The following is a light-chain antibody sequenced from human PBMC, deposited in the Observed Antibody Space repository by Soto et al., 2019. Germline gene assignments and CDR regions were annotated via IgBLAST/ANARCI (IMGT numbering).Light chain of an antibody. Sequence: EIVMTQSPATLSVSPGERATLSCRASQSSSGELAWYQQRPGQPPRLLIYGVSTRATGVPDRFSGSGSGSDFTLTISGLQSEDLAVYYCQQGHAWPLTFGQGTRLDI. V-gene: IGKV3-15*01. J-gene: IGKJ2*01. CDR3: QQGHAWPLT. CDR1: QSSSGE. CDR2: GVS.